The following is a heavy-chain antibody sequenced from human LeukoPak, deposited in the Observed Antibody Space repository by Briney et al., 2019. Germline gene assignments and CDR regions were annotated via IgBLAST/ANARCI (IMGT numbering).Heavy chain of an antibody. CDR2: ISSSGSTI. CDR3: ASQPAVIDLDL. J-gene: IGHJ4*02. V-gene: IGHV3-48*03. Sequence: QPGGSLRLSCAASGFTFSSYEMNWVRQAPGKGLEWVSYISSSGSTIYYADSVKGRFTISRDNAKNSLYLQMNSLRAEDTAVYYCASQPAVIDLDLWGQGILVTVSS. CDR1: GFTFSSYE. D-gene: IGHD2-21*01.